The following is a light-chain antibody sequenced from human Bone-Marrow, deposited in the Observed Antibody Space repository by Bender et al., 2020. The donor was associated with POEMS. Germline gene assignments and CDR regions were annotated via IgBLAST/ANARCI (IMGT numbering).Light chain of an antibody. CDR1: SSDVGGYNY. CDR2: DVI. Sequence: QSALTQPRSVSGSPGQSVTISCTGTSSDVGGYNYVSWYQQHPDRAPKLLIYDVIKRPSGVPDRFSGSKSGNTASLTISGLQAEDEADYYCSSYTSSSSLVFGTGTKVTVL. CDR3: SSYTSSSSLV. J-gene: IGLJ1*01. V-gene: IGLV2-11*01.